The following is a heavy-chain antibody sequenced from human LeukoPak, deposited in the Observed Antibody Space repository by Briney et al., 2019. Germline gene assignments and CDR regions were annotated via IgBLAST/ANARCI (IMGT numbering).Heavy chain of an antibody. J-gene: IGHJ4*02. CDR3: AEVRGVAVAGYFDS. V-gene: IGHV3-30*18. CDR1: GFTFSSYG. CDR2: ISYDGSNK. D-gene: IGHD6-19*01. Sequence: GRSLRLSCAASGFTFSSYGMHWVRQAPGKGREWGAVISYDGSNKYYADSVKGRFTISRDNSKNTLYLQMNSLRAEDTAVYYCAEVRGVAVAGYFDSWGQGTLVTVSS.